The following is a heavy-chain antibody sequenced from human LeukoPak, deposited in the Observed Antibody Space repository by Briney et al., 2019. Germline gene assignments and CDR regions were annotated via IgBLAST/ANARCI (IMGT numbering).Heavy chain of an antibody. CDR2: INPYSGDT. D-gene: IGHD2/OR15-2a*01. Sequence: ASVKVSCKTSGYTFNTYYLHWVRQAPGQGLEWMGRINPYSGDTTFAQRFQGRVTMTRDTSISTAYMELSRLRSDDTAVHYCAREMKISRFDAFDFWGQGTMVTVSS. CDR3: AREMKISRFDAFDF. CDR1: GYTFNTYY. J-gene: IGHJ3*01. V-gene: IGHV1-2*06.